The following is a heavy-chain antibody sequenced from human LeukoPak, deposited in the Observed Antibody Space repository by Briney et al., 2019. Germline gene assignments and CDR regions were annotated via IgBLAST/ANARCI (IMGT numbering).Heavy chain of an antibody. CDR3: ARDGPTITYGRHYSDY. V-gene: IGHV3-21*01. D-gene: IGHD3-10*01. CDR1: GFTFSNYS. CDR2: IGSTSHFR. Sequence: GGSLRPSCAASGFTFSNYSMNWVRQAPEKGLEWVSSIGSTSHFRYYADSLEGRVTISRDNAKNSLYLQMSSPRAEDTAVYYCARDGPTITYGRHYSDYWGQGTLVTVSS. J-gene: IGHJ4*02.